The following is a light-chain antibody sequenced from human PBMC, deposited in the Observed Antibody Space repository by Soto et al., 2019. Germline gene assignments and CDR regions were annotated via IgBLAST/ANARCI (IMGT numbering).Light chain of an antibody. CDR2: RAS. Sequence: DIVMTQSPASLAVSLGERATINCKSSQSLLNSANDKIHLAWYQQKPGQPPKLLIWRASTRDSGVPDRFSGSGSGTDFTLTINSLHAEDVATYYCQQYFSAHLTFGGGTQVEI. CDR3: QQYFSAHLT. CDR1: QSLLNSANDKIH. J-gene: IGKJ4*01. V-gene: IGKV4-1*01.